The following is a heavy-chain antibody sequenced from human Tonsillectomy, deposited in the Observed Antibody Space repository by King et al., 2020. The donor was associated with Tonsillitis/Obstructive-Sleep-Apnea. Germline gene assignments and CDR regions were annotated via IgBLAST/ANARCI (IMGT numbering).Heavy chain of an antibody. Sequence: VQLVESGGGVVQPGRSLRLSCEASGFTFSSSGMHWVRQAPGKGLEWVAVISSDGSNKYYADSVKGRFTITSDNSKNKLYLQMNSLRAEDTAVYYCAKEQYYYDSSGSTDYMDVWGKGTTVTVSS. V-gene: IGHV3-30*18. CDR2: ISSDGSNK. CDR1: GFTFSSSG. CDR3: AKEQYYYDSSGSTDYMDV. D-gene: IGHD3-22*01. J-gene: IGHJ6*03.